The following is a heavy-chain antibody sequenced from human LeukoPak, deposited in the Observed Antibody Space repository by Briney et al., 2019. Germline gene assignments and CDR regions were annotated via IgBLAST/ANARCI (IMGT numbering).Heavy chain of an antibody. CDR1: GGTFSSYA. J-gene: IGHJ5*02. V-gene: IGHV1-69*13. D-gene: IGHD1-14*01. CDR2: IIPIFGTA. CDR3: ARDGGNHSHFNWFDP. Sequence: ASVKVSCKASGGTFSSYAISWVRQAPGQGLEWMGGIIPIFGTANYAQKFQGRVTITADESTSTAYMELSSLRSEDTAVYYCARDGGNHSHFNWFDPWGQGTLVTVSS.